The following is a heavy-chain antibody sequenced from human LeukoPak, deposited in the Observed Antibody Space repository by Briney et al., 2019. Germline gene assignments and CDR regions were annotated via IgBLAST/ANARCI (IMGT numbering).Heavy chain of an antibody. CDR1: GYSFTTHW. CDR2: IYPGDSDT. CDR3: AREERGHAFDI. J-gene: IGHJ3*02. V-gene: IGHV5-51*01. D-gene: IGHD5-24*01. Sequence: GESLKISCKGSGYSFTTHWIGWVRQMPGKGLEWLGIIYPGDSDTRYSPSFQGHVTISADKSINTAYLQWSSLKASDTAMYYCAREERGHAFDIWGQGTTVTVSS.